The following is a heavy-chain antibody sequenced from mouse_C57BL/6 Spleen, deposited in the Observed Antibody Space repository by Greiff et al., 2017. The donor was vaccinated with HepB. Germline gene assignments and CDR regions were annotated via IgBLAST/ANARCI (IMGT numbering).Heavy chain of an antibody. Sequence: EVMLVESGGGLVKPGGSLKLSCAASGFTFSDYGMHWVRQAPEKGLEWVAYISSGSSTINYADTVKGRFTITRDNAKNTLFLQMTSLRSEDTAMYYCAGPIDYDDTIDYWGQGTSVTVSS. D-gene: IGHD2-4*01. J-gene: IGHJ4*01. CDR2: ISSGSSTI. V-gene: IGHV5-17*01. CDR3: AGPIDYDDTIDY. CDR1: GFTFSDYG.